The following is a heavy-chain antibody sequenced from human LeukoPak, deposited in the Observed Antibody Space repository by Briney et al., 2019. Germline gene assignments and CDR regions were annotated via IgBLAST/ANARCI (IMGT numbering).Heavy chain of an antibody. D-gene: IGHD3-16*01. J-gene: IGHJ5*01. CDR3: VKDGGNIYNWFDS. CDR1: GFTFDDFA. CDR2: ISGDGDTT. Sequence: GVSLRLSCAASGFTFDDFAMQWVRQTPGQGLEWVSLISGDGDTTYYADSVRGRFTISRDNGKNSLYLQMNNLRTEDTALYFCVKDGGNIYNWFDSWGQGTLVTVSS. V-gene: IGHV3-43*02.